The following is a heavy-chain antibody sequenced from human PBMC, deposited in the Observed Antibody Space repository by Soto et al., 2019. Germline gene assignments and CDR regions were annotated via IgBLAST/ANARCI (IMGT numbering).Heavy chain of an antibody. J-gene: IGHJ1*01. Sequence: SVKVSCKASGGTFSSYAISWVRQAPGQGLEWMGGIIPIFGTANYAQKFQGRVTITADESTSTAYMELSSLRSEDTAVYYCARDCYDSSGYSHSGYFQHWGQGTLVTVSS. D-gene: IGHD3-22*01. CDR2: IIPIFGTA. CDR3: ARDCYDSSGYSHSGYFQH. CDR1: GGTFSSYA. V-gene: IGHV1-69*13.